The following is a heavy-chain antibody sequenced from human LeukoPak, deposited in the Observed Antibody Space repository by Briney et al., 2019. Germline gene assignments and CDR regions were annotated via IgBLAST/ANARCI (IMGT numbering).Heavy chain of an antibody. V-gene: IGHV4-4*07. D-gene: IGHD6-13*01. CDR1: GGSINNYY. Sequence: SETLSLTCTVSGGSINNYYWSWIRQPAGKGLEWIGRIYTSGSTNYNPSLKSRVTMSVDTSKNQFSLKLSSVTAADTAVYYCARDNPSSSSWYSDYWGQGTLVTVSS. CDR3: ARDNPSSSSWYSDY. J-gene: IGHJ4*02. CDR2: IYTSGST.